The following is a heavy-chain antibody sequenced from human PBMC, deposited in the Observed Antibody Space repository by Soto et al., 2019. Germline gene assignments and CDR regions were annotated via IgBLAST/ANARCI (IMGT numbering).Heavy chain of an antibody. CDR3: SRDVTASGTYAVDY. D-gene: IGHD3-10*01. CDR2: SRNKANSYTT. CDR1: GFSLSDHY. V-gene: IGHV3-72*01. Sequence: EVQLVEYGGGLVQPGGSLRLSCTASGFSLSDHYVDWVRQAPGKGLEWVGRSRNKANSYTTEYAASVRGRFTNSRDDSRNSLYRQMDSLKTEDTAVYSCSRDVTASGTYAVDYWGQGTLVTVSS. J-gene: IGHJ4*02.